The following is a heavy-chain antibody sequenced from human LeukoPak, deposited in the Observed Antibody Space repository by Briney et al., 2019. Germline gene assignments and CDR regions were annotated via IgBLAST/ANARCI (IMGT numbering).Heavy chain of an antibody. V-gene: IGHV1-18*01. J-gene: IGHJ4*02. Sequence: ASVKVSCKASGYTFTSYGISWVRQAPGQGLEWMGWISAYNGNTNYAQKLQGRVTMTTDTSTSTAYMDLSSLRSEDTAVYYCARPDTTEGSPFEYWGQGTLVTVSS. CDR3: ARPDTTEGSPFEY. D-gene: IGHD1-1*01. CDR1: GYTFTSYG. CDR2: ISAYNGNT.